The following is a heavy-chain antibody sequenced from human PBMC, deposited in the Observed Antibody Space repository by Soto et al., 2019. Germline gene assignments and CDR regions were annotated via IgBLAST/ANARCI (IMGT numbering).Heavy chain of an antibody. CDR2: VNPSGGHT. Sequence: QVQLVQSGAEVKKPGASVKVSCKASGDTFTDYYIHWVRQAPGQGLEWMGTVNPSGGHTTYAQHLLGRMTRTRDTSTSTLDRERTSLTSEDTAVYYCARGGHVVVVTAALDFWGQGTLVTVSS. D-gene: IGHD2-21*02. CDR1: GDTFTDYY. V-gene: IGHV1-46*01. CDR3: ARGGHVVVVTAALDF. J-gene: IGHJ4*02.